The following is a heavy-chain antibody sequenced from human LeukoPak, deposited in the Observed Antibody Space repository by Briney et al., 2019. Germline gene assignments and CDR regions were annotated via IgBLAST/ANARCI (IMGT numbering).Heavy chain of an antibody. D-gene: IGHD6-13*01. V-gene: IGHV3-23*01. J-gene: IGHJ4*02. CDR1: GFTFSSYA. CDR2: ISGSGGST. Sequence: GGSLRLSCAASGFTFSSYAMSWVRQAPGKGLEWVSAISGSGGSTYYADSVKGRFTISRDNAKNSLYLQMNSLRADDTAVYYCALGAAGSPFDYWGQGTLVTVSS. CDR3: ALGAAGSPFDY.